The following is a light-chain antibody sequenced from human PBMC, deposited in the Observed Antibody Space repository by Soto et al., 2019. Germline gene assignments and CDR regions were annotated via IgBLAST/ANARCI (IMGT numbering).Light chain of an antibody. CDR3: QQYCSSPPYT. J-gene: IGKJ3*01. V-gene: IGKV3-20*01. Sequence: EIVLTQSPGTLSLSPGERATLSCRASQSVSSSYLAWYQQKPGQAPRLLIYGASSRATGIPDRFSGSGSGTDFTLTISRMKAEYFAVYYCQQYCSSPPYTFGPGTKVYIK. CDR1: QSVSSSY. CDR2: GAS.